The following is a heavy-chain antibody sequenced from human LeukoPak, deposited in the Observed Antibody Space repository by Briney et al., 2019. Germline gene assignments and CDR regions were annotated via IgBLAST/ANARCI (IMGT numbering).Heavy chain of an antibody. Sequence: SETLSLTCAVYGGSFSGYYWSWIRQPPGKGLEWIGEINHSGSTNYNPSLKSRVTISVDASKNQFSLKLSSVTAADTAVYYCARGYCSSTSCPDFDLWGRGTLVTVSS. CDR1: GGSFSGYY. CDR3: ARGYCSSTSCPDFDL. J-gene: IGHJ2*01. D-gene: IGHD2-2*01. CDR2: INHSGST. V-gene: IGHV4-34*01.